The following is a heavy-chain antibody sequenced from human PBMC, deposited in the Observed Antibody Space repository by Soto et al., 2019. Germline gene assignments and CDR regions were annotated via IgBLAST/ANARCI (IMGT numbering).Heavy chain of an antibody. CDR3: AREYSNSRYFDY. CDR2: INSDGSST. J-gene: IGHJ4*02. CDR1: GFTFSSYW. Sequence: PGGSLRLSCAASGFTFSSYWMHWVRQAPGKGLVWVSRINSDGSSTSYADSVKGRFTISRDNAKNTLYLQLNSLRAEDTAVYYCAREYSNSRYFDYWGQGTLVTVSS. V-gene: IGHV3-74*01. D-gene: IGHD6-6*01.